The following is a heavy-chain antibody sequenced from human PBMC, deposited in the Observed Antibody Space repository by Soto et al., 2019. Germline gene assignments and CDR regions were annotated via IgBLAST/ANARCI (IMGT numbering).Heavy chain of an antibody. Sequence: QITLKESGPTLVKPTQTLTLTCTFSGFSLSTSGVGVGWIRQPPGKALEWLALIYWDDDKRYSPSLKSRLTTTXNTSKIQVVLTMTTVDPVIRATYSCSHSRRGSYFHYWSQGTLVTDSS. V-gene: IGHV2-5*02. CDR3: SHSRRGSYFHY. CDR1: GFSLSTSGVG. CDR2: IYWDDDK. D-gene: IGHD3-16*01. J-gene: IGHJ4*02.